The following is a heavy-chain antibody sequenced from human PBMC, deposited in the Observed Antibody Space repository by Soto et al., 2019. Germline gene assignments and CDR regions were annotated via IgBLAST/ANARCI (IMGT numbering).Heavy chain of an antibody. Sequence: PGESLKISCKGSGYSFTSYWISWVRQMPGKGLEWMGRIDPSDSYTNYSPSFQGHVTISADKSISTAYLQWSSLKASDTAMYYCARNYCSSTSCYTYYYGMDVWGQGTTVTVSS. CDR2: IDPSDSYT. CDR1: GYSFTSYW. J-gene: IGHJ6*02. V-gene: IGHV5-10-1*01. D-gene: IGHD2-2*02. CDR3: ARNYCSSTSCYTYYYGMDV.